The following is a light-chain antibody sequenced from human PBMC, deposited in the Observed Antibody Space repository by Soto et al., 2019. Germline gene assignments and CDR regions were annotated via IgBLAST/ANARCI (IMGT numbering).Light chain of an antibody. CDR3: QQYNNWPRGWT. Sequence: ELVMTQSPATLSVSPGERATLSCRASQSITNNLAWYQQRPGQAPRLLIYGASTRATGVPARFSGSGSGTEFTLTISSLQSEDFAVYYCQQYNNWPRGWTFGQGTKVEIK. J-gene: IGKJ1*01. CDR1: QSITNN. CDR2: GAS. V-gene: IGKV3-15*01.